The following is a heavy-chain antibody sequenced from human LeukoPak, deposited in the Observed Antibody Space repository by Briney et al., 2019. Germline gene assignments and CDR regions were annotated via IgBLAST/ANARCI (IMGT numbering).Heavy chain of an antibody. CDR3: AKNWGPQCMDV. CDR1: GFTLSNIS. Sequence: GGSLRLSCAASGFTLSNISTSWVRQAPGKGLEWVANIKHDGSETNYVDSVKGRFTISRDNAKNSLHLQMNSLRAEDTAVYYCAKNWGPQCMDVWGPARELAVSS. V-gene: IGHV3-7*02. J-gene: IGHJ6*02. D-gene: IGHD7-27*01. CDR2: IKHDGSET.